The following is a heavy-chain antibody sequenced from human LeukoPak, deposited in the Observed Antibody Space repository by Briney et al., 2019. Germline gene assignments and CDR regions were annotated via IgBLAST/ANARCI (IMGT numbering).Heavy chain of an antibody. CDR2: IGATSDYT. D-gene: IGHD5-12*01. CDR1: GFTFSDYY. Sequence: PGGSLRLSCAASGFTFSDYYMSWVRQAPGKGLEWVSYIGATSDYTNYADSVKGRFTISRDNAKNSLYLRMNSLRAEDTAVYYCARASRYSGYVWGQGTLVTVSS. J-gene: IGHJ4*02. V-gene: IGHV3-11*05. CDR3: ARASRYSGYV.